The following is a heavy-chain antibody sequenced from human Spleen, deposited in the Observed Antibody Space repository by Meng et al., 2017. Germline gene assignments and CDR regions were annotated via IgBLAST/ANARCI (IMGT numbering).Heavy chain of an antibody. CDR3: AREDYGDNTYGLDV. CDR1: GFTFDDYG. V-gene: IGHV3-20*04. Sequence: GESLKISCAASGFTFDDYGMSWVRQAPGKGLEWVSGINWNGGSTGYADSVKGRFTISRDNSKNTLFLQMKSLRGEDTAVYYCAREDYGDNTYGLDVWGQGSTVTVSS. CDR2: INWNGGST. D-gene: IGHD4-17*01. J-gene: IGHJ6*02.